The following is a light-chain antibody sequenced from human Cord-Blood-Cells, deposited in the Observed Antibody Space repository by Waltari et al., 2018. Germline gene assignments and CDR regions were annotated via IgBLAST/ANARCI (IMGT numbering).Light chain of an antibody. CDR1: SSDVGSYNL. CDR2: EGS. Sequence: SALTQPASVSGSPGQSITIPCTGTSSDVGSYNLFSWYQQHPGKAPKLMIYEGSKRPSGVSNRFSGSKSGNTASMTISGLQAEDEADYYCCSYAGSSTFVVFGGGTKLTVL. J-gene: IGLJ2*01. CDR3: CSYAGSSTFVV. V-gene: IGLV2-23*01.